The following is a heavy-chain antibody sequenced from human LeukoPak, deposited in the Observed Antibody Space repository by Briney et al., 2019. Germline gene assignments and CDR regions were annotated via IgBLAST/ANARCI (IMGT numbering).Heavy chain of an antibody. J-gene: IGHJ4*02. CDR3: ARQPKSSRYSYGLVSGYFDY. CDR2: IYYSGST. Sequence: PSETLSLTCTVSGGSISSYYWSWIRQPPGKGLEWIGYIYYSGSTNYNPSLKSRVTISVDTSKNQFSLKLSSVTAADTAVYYCARQPKSSRYSYGLVSGYFDYWGQGTLVTVSS. V-gene: IGHV4-59*08. CDR1: GGSISSYY. D-gene: IGHD5-18*01.